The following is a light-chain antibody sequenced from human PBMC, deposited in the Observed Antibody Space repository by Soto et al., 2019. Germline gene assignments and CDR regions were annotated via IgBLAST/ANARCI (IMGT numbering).Light chain of an antibody. CDR3: YQHETSPPT. Sequence: EIVLTQSPGTLSLSSGERGTLSCRTSQTVNSPYLAWYQQKPGQAPRLLISGASTRATGIPDRFSVSGSGTEFTLTISRLESEDFAVYYCYQHETSPPTFGPGTKVDIK. V-gene: IGKV3-20*01. J-gene: IGKJ3*01. CDR1: QTVNSPY. CDR2: GAS.